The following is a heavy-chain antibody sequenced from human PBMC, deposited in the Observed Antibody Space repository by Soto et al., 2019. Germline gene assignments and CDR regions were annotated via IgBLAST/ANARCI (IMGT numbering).Heavy chain of an antibody. CDR1: GASITSGGYY. Sequence: QVQLQESGPGLVKPSQTLSLTCTVSGASITSGGYYWSWIRQHPGKGLDRIGYIYYSVTTYSNPSLKSRVIISVESSKDQLSLSLSSVSAADTAVYYCARAEYDRAGIYRPPDYWCQGTLVTVSS. J-gene: IGHJ4*02. D-gene: IGHD3-22*01. CDR2: IYYSVTT. V-gene: IGHV4-31*03. CDR3: ARAEYDRAGIYRPPDY.